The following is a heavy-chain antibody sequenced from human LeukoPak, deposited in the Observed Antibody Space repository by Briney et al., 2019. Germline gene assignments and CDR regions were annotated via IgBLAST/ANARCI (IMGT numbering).Heavy chain of an antibody. D-gene: IGHD3-10*01. V-gene: IGHV3-23*01. J-gene: IGHJ4*02. CDR1: GLTFDTYA. Sequence: PGGSLRLSCAASGLTFDTYALTWVRQAPGKGLEWVSAISGSGGSTYYADSVKGRFTISRDNSKNTLYLQMNSLRAEDTAVYYCAKEIRLPWFGELADYWGQGTLVTVSS. CDR2: ISGSGGST. CDR3: AKEIRLPWFGELADY.